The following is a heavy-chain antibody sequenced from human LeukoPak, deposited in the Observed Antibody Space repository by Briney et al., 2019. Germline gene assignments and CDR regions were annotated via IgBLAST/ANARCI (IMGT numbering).Heavy chain of an antibody. V-gene: IGHV1-18*01. Sequence: ASVKLSCKASGYSFTRYAIMWVRQPPGQGLEWMGGISTYNGDTNYAQQLQGRVTMTTDTPTSTAYMELRSLTSEVTADYYCSRGPSNTSGRNPYFDCWGQGTLVSVSS. CDR1: GYSFTRYA. CDR2: ISTYNGDT. D-gene: IGHD6-19*01. CDR3: SRGPSNTSGRNPYFDC. J-gene: IGHJ4*02.